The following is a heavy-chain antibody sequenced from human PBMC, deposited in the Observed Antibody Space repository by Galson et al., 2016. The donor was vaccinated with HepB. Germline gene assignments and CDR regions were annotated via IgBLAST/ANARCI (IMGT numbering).Heavy chain of an antibody. V-gene: IGHV3-7*03. Sequence: SLRLSCAASGFTFRSYWMSWVRQAPGKGLEWVANIKLDGSDKYYVDSVKGRFTISRDNAKNSVYLQMNSLRAEDTAVYYCARRNLFDYWGQGTLVAISS. CDR2: IKLDGSDK. CDR1: GFTFRSYW. J-gene: IGHJ4*02. D-gene: IGHD1-14*01. CDR3: ARRNLFDY.